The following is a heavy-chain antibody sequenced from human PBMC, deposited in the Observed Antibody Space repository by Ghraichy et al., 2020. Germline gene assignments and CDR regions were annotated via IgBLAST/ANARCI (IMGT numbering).Heavy chain of an antibody. D-gene: IGHD3-10*01. Sequence: ASVKVSCKASGYTFINYGISWVRQAPGQGLEWMGWISADNGNTIYAQKYRDTVTMTTDTSTNTAYMDLRTLKSDDTAVYYCARTPPYYYGAGGYYPTKAGSFDYWGQGSLVTVSS. CDR3: ARTPPYYYGAGGYYPTKAGSFDY. J-gene: IGHJ4*02. CDR1: GYTFINYG. V-gene: IGHV1-18*04. CDR2: ISADNGNT.